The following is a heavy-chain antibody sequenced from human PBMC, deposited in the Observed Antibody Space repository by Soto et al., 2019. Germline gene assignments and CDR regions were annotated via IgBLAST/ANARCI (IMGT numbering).Heavy chain of an antibody. V-gene: IGHV1-18*01. CDR1: GYTFTNYG. Sequence: AASVKVSCKTSGYTFTNYGVSWVRQAPGQGLEWMGWINTYNGNTNYADSVKGRVTISRDNSKDTVYLQMNSLRAEDTAVYYCAKDTYYYSSSGYYVFDSWGQGTLVTVSS. D-gene: IGHD3-22*01. CDR3: AKDTYYYSSSGYYVFDS. CDR2: INTYNGNT. J-gene: IGHJ4*02.